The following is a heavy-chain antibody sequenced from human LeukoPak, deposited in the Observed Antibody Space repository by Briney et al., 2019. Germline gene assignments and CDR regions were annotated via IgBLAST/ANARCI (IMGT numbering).Heavy chain of an antibody. CDR1: GFTFSSYA. CDR3: AKDQQS. CDR2: ISGSGGST. Sequence: GGSLRLFCAASGFTFSSYAMSWFRQDPGKGLEWVLAISGSGGSTYYADYVKGRLTISSDNSENTLYLQLKSLRAEDEAVYYCAKDQQSWGQGTLVTVSS. J-gene: IGHJ4*02. V-gene: IGHV3-23*01.